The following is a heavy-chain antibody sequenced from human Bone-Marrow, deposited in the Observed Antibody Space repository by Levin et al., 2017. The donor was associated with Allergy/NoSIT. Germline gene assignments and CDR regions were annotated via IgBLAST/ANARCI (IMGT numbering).Heavy chain of an antibody. Sequence: PGGSLRLSCAASGFPFSYYHMAWIRQAPGKGLEWISHVSNSGSTTVYADSVKGRFTISRDNTENSMSLQMNSLRADDTAVYYCARELGLRLEELSSFILWGQGTLVTVSS. CDR3: ARELGLRLEELSSFIL. D-gene: IGHD3-16*02. V-gene: IGHV3-11*01. CDR2: VSNSGSTT. CDR1: GFPFSYYH. J-gene: IGHJ4*02.